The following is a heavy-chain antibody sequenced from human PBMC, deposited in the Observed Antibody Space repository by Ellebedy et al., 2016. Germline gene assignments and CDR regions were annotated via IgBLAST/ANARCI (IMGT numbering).Heavy chain of an antibody. CDR3: ARHSYGSGTYYLYYCDY. CDR1: GGSIRSRNYY. D-gene: IGHD3-10*01. J-gene: IGHJ4*02. CDR2: VYYTGST. V-gene: IGHV4-39*01. Sequence: SETLSLTCNVSGGSIRSRNYYWGWIRQPPGKGLEWIGSVYYTGSTYYNPSLKSRVTISEDTSKNQFSLRLRSVTAADTAVYYCARHSYGSGTYYLYYCDYWGQGTLVTVSS.